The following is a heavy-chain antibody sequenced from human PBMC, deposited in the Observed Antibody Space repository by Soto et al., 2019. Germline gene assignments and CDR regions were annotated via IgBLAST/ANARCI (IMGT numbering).Heavy chain of an antibody. CDR2: ISFDGSLK. Sequence: PGGSLRLSCAASGFTFSSYGMHWVRQAPDKGLEWVATISFDGSLKYNAESVKGRFTISRDNSKNKLYLQMNSLRAEGTAVYYCARVYCSSTTCPTPHYYYYGVDVWGQGTTVTVS. D-gene: IGHD2-2*01. CDR1: GFTFSSYG. J-gene: IGHJ6*02. V-gene: IGHV3-30*03. CDR3: ARVYCSSTTCPTPHYYYYGVDV.